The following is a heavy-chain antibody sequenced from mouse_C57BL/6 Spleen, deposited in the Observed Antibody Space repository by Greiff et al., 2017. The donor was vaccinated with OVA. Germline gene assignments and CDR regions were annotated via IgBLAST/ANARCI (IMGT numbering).Heavy chain of an antibody. D-gene: IGHD1-1*02. CDR2: ISSGGSYT. J-gene: IGHJ4*01. V-gene: IGHV5-6*01. CDR1: GFTFSSYG. Sequence: EVHLVESGGDLVKPGGSLKLSCAASGFTFSSYGMSWVRQTPDKRLEWVATISSGGSYTYYPDSVKGRFTISRDNAKNTLYLQMSSLKSEDTAMYYCARHEGGNDYYAMDYWGQGTSVTVSS. CDR3: ARHEGGNDYYAMDY.